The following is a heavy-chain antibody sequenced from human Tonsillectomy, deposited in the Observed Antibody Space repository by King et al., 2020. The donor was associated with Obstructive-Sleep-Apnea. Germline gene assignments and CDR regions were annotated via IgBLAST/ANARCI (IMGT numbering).Heavy chain of an antibody. Sequence: VQLVESGGGVVQPGRSLRLSCAASVFTFRNYGIHWVRQAPGKGLEWVAVISHDGSNKYYADSVKGRFTISRDNSENTLYLQMNSLRTEDTAVYYCARDERDYGDYEGYFDSWGQGTLVTVSS. D-gene: IGHD4-17*01. CDR2: ISHDGSNK. V-gene: IGHV3-30-3*01. J-gene: IGHJ4*02. CDR3: ARDERDYGDYEGYFDS. CDR1: VFTFRNYG.